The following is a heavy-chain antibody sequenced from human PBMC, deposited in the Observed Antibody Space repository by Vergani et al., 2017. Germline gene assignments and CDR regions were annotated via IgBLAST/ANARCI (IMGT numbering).Heavy chain of an antibody. CDR3: ARRGRSSGWYGRYYFDY. CDR1: GYSISSGYY. V-gene: IGHV4-38-2*01. CDR2: IYHSGST. D-gene: IGHD6-19*01. J-gene: IGHJ4*02. Sequence: QVQLQESGPGLVKPSETLSLTCAVSGYSISSGYYWGWIRQPPGKGLKWIGSIYHSGSTYYNPSLKSRVTISVDTSKNQFSLKLSSVTAADTAVYYCARRGRSSGWYGRYYFDYWGQGTLVTVSS.